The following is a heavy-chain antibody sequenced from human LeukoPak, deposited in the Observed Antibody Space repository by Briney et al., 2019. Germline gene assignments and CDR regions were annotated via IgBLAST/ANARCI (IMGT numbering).Heavy chain of an antibody. CDR3: ARASSGWAVDLYYFDN. CDR1: GFTFSSYA. CDR2: ISGSGEST. J-gene: IGHJ4*02. V-gene: IGHV3-23*01. Sequence: GGSLRLSCAASGFTFSSYAMTWVRQGPGKGLEWVAGISGSGESTYYADSMKGRFTISRDNAKNSLYLQMNSLRAEDTAVYYCARASSGWAVDLYYFDNWGQGTLVTVSS. D-gene: IGHD6-19*01.